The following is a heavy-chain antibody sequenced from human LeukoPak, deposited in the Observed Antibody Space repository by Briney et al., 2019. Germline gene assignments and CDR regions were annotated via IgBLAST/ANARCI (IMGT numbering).Heavy chain of an antibody. J-gene: IGHJ4*02. CDR3: AKYADNVVVPAAIGTYYFDY. Sequence: GGSLRLSCAVSGFTFSSYAMSWVRQAPGKGLEWVSAISGSGGSTYYADSVKGRFTISRDNSKNTLYLQMNSLRAEDTAVYYCAKYADNVVVPAAIGTYYFDYWGQGTLVTVSS. CDR2: ISGSGGST. V-gene: IGHV3-23*01. CDR1: GFTFSSYA. D-gene: IGHD2-2*02.